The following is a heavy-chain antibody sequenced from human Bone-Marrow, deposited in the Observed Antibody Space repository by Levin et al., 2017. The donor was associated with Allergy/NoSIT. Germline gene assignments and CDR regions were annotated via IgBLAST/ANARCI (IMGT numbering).Heavy chain of an antibody. Sequence: GESLKISCKASGYNFTGSYMHWVRQAPGQGLEWMGWINANSGGINYAQKFQGRVTMTRDTSISTAYMELSRLRSDDTAVYYCARGLLTYSSRSGTYLVAMDVWGPGTTVTVSS. CDR2: INANSGGI. CDR3: ARGLLTYSSRSGTYLVAMDV. V-gene: IGHV1-2*02. D-gene: IGHD3-10*01. CDR1: GYNFTGSY. J-gene: IGHJ6*02.